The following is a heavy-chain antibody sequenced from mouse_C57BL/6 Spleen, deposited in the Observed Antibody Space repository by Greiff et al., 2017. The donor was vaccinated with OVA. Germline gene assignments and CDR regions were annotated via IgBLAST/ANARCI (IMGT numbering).Heavy chain of an antibody. CDR3: ARLDYGNYVGARDY. V-gene: IGHV5-17*01. J-gene: IGHJ4*01. D-gene: IGHD2-1*01. CDR2: LSSGSSTI. CDR1: GFTFSDYG. Sequence: EVKLMESGGGLVKPGGSLKLSCAASGFTFSDYGMHWVRQAPEKGLEWVAYLSSGSSTIYYADTVKGRFTISRDNAKNTLFLQMTSLRSEDTAMYDCARLDYGNYVGARDYWGQGTSVTVSS.